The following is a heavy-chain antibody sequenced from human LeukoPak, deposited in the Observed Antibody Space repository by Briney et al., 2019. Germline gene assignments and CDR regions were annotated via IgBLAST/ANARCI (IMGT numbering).Heavy chain of an antibody. J-gene: IGHJ4*02. V-gene: IGHV4-59*01. CDR3: ARADYQPLLNFDY. Sequence: PSETLSLTFTVSGGSISSYYRSWIRQPPGKGLEWIGYIYYSGSTNYNPSLKSRVTISVDTSKNQFSLKLSSVTAADTAVYYCARADYQPLLNFDYWGQGTLVTVSS. CDR2: IYYSGST. CDR1: GGSISSYY. D-gene: IGHD2-2*01.